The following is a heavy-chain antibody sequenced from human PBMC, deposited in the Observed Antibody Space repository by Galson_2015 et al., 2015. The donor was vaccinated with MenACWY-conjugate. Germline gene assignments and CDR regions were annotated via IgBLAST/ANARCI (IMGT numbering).Heavy chain of an antibody. CDR1: GFSFSSYA. V-gene: IGHV3-23*01. CDR3: TKVLWTAFSRYFDS. Sequence: SLRLSCAASGFSFSSYAMGWVRQAPGKGLEWVSAIIASGATAYYADSVKGRFTISRDNSKNTLYLQMNGLGAEDTAVYYCTKVLWTAFSRYFDSWGQGTLVTVSS. CDR2: IIASGATA. D-gene: IGHD3/OR15-3a*01. J-gene: IGHJ4*02.